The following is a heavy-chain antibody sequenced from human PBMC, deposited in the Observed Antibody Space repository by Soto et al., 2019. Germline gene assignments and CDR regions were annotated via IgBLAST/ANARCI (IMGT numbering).Heavy chain of an antibody. J-gene: IGHJ5*02. CDR3: ARLFAVRRKNWFDP. CDR2: IYPGDSDT. CDR1: WDNIINYW. Sequence: GGSLQDPWKGFWDNIINYWCGRVRQKPGKGLEWMGIIYPGDSDTRYSPSFRGQVTISADKSISTAYLQWSSLKASDTAMYYCARLFAVRRKNWFDPWGQGTLVTVSS. V-gene: IGHV5-51*01. D-gene: IGHD3-10*01.